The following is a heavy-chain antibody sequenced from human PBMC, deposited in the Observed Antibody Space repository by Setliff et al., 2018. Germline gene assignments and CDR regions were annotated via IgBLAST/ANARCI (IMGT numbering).Heavy chain of an antibody. CDR3: AREDGTYYNFWSGYSTTPYYGMDV. J-gene: IGHJ6*02. CDR2: IIPIFGTA. D-gene: IGHD3-3*01. Sequence: ASVKVSCKASGGTFSSYAISWVRQAPGQGLEWMGGIIPIFGTANYAQKFQGRVTITADESTSTAYMELSSLRSEDTAVYYCAREDGTYYNFWSGYSTTPYYGMDVWGQGTTVTSP. V-gene: IGHV1-69*13. CDR1: GGTFSSYA.